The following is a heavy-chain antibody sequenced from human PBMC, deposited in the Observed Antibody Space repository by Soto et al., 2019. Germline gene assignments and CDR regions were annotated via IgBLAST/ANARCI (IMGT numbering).Heavy chain of an antibody. D-gene: IGHD2-2*01. CDR3: ARGGIVVVPAASRVFDY. CDR2: INHSGST. V-gene: IGHV4-34*01. Sequence: PSETLSPTCAVYGGSFSGYYWSWIRQPPGKGLEWIGEINHSGSTNYNPSLKSRVTISVDTSKNQFSLKLSSVTAADTAVYYCARGGIVVVPAASRVFDYWGQGTLVTVSS. CDR1: GGSFSGYY. J-gene: IGHJ4*02.